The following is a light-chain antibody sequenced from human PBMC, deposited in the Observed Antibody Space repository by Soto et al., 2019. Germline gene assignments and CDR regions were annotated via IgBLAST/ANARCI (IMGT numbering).Light chain of an antibody. CDR3: QQRSDWPPKLT. J-gene: IGKJ4*01. V-gene: IGKV3-11*01. CDR1: QSVGSY. Sequence: EIALTQSPDTLSLSPGERATLSCRASQSVGSYFAWYQQKPGQAPRLLIFDASNRATGIPDRFSGSGSGTDFTLTISSLEPEDFAVYYCQQRSDWPPKLTFGGGTRVEI. CDR2: DAS.